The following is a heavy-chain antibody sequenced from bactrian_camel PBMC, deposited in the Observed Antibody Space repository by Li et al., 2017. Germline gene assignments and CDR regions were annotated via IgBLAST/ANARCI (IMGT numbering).Heavy chain of an antibody. D-gene: IGHD2*01. Sequence: HVQLVESGGGSALAGGSHRLSCAASGYTFNTYSWFRQAPGQEREGVAAIDTGDGSTCYLNSVEGRFTISHDNAKNTLYLQLNSLKPEDTAMYYCTKCPLRGSYTDTFKYRGQGTQVTVS. CDR1: GYTFNTY. V-gene: IGHV3S1*01. CDR2: IDTGDGST. CDR3: TKCPLRGSYTDTFKY. J-gene: IGHJ4*01.